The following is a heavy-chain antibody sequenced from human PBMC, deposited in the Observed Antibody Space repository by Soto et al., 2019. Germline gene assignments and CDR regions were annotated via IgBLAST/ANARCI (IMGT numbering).Heavy chain of an antibody. CDR3: AKEAYNWNDYFHA. V-gene: IGHV3-30*18. Sequence: GKGLEWVAVISYEGNKKYYAESVKGRFTISRDNSKNTAFLQMDSLRGEDTVVYYCAKEAYNWNDYFHAWSQGILVSV. D-gene: IGHD1-1*01. J-gene: IGHJ4*02. CDR2: ISYEGNKK.